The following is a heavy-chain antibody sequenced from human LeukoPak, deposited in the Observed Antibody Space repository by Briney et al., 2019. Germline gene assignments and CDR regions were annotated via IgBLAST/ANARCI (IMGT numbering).Heavy chain of an antibody. V-gene: IGHV3-48*01. CDR2: ISSSSSTI. CDR1: GFTFSSYS. J-gene: IGHJ4*02. CDR3: AGEIHQLFGDDDY. Sequence: AGGSLRLSCAASGFTFSSYSMNWVRQAPGKGLEWVSYISSSSSTIYYADSVKGRFTISRDNAKNSLYLQMNSLRAEDTAVYYCAGEIHQLFGDDDYWGQGTLVTVSS. D-gene: IGHD2-2*01.